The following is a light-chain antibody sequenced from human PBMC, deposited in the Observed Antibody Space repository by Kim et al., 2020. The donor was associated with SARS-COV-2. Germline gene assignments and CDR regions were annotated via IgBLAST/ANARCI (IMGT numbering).Light chain of an antibody. CDR3: GSYTSSYTLV. J-gene: IGLJ2*01. CDR1: SSDFGGYDF. CDR2: GFS. V-gene: IGLV2-14*03. Sequence: SFTISCTGPSSDFGGYDFVSWYQQHPGKAPKLMIYGFSNRPSGVSNRFSGSKSGNTASLTISGLQAEDEADYYCGSYTSSYTLVFGGGTQLTVL.